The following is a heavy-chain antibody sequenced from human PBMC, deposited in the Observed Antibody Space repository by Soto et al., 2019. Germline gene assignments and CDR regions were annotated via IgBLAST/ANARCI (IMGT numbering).Heavy chain of an antibody. V-gene: IGHV1-8*01. CDR2: MNPSGGST. CDR3: ARASGYSSSWTY. Sequence: ASVKVSCKASGYTFTSYDINWVRQATGQGLEWMGWMNPSGGSTSYAQKFQGRVTMTRDTSTSTVYMELSSLRSEDTAVYYCARASGYSSSWTYWGQGTLVTVSS. CDR1: GYTFTSYD. J-gene: IGHJ4*02. D-gene: IGHD6-13*01.